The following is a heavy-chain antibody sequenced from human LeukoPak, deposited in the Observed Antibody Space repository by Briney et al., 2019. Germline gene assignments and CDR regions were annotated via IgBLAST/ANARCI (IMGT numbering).Heavy chain of an antibody. CDR1: GYSISSGYY. CDR2: IYHSGST. J-gene: IGHJ4*02. CDR3: ARGLSSSSWYY. V-gene: IGHV4-38-2*02. Sequence: SETLSLTCTVSGYSISSGYYWGWIRQPPGKGLEWIGSIYHSGSTNYNPSLKSRVTISVDTSKNQFSLKLNSVTAADTAVYYCARGLSSSSWYYWGQGTLVTVSS. D-gene: IGHD6-13*01.